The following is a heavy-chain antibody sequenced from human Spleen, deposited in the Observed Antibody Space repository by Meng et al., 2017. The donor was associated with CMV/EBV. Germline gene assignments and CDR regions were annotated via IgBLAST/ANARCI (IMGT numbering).Heavy chain of an antibody. CDR2: IYYSGSP. CDR1: RGSITTRGYY. J-gene: IGHJ5*02. CDR3: AVRYGSGSLNWFDP. Sequence: SRGSITTRGYYWGWIRQPPGKGLEWIGSIYYSGSPQYNPSLKSRVTISLDTSRNQFSLKLTSVTAADTAVYYCAVRYGSGSLNWFDPWGQGTLVTVSS. V-gene: IGHV4-39*07. D-gene: IGHD3-10*01.